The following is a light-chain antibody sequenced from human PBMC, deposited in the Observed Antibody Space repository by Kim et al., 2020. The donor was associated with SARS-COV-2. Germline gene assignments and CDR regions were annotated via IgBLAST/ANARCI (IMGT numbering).Light chain of an antibody. V-gene: IGKV3-11*01. Sequence: WSPGARATLSCRASQSVSSYLAWYQQKPGQAPRLLIYDASNRATGIPARFSGSGSGTDFTLTISSLEPEDFAVYYCQQRSNWPPYTFGQGTKLEI. CDR3: QQRSNWPPYT. CDR2: DAS. CDR1: QSVSSY. J-gene: IGKJ2*01.